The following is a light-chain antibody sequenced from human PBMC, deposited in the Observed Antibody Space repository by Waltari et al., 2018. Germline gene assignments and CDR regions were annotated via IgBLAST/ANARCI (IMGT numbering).Light chain of an antibody. CDR2: AAS. V-gene: IGKV1-39*01. Sequence: DIQMTQSPSSLSASVGDRVTITCRASQSISSYLNWYQQKPGKAPKLLICAASSLQSGVPSRFSGSGSGTDFTLTISSLQPEDFATYYCQQSYSTPRYTFGQGTKLEIK. CDR3: QQSYSTPRYT. CDR1: QSISSY. J-gene: IGKJ2*01.